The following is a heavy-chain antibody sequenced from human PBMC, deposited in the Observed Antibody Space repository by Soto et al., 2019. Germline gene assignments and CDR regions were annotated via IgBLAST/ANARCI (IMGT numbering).Heavy chain of an antibody. Sequence: SVKVSCKASGGTFSSYAISWVRQAPGQGLEWMGRIIPIFGTANYAQKFQGRVTITADESTSTAYMELSGLRSEDTAVYYCARGAHYYDSSGPPNGWGQGTLVTVSS. J-gene: IGHJ4*02. D-gene: IGHD3-22*01. CDR3: ARGAHYYDSSGPPNG. CDR2: IIPIFGTA. CDR1: GGTFSSYA. V-gene: IGHV1-69*13.